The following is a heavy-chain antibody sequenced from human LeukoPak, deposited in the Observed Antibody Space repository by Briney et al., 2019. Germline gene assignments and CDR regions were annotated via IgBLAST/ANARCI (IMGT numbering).Heavy chain of an antibody. D-gene: IGHD3-3*01. J-gene: IGHJ4*02. CDR1: GGSFSGYY. Sequence: SETLSLTCAVYGGSFSGYYWSWIRQPPGKGLEWIGEINHSGSTNYNPSLKSRVTISVDTSKNQFSLKLSSVTAADTAVYYCARGRAYCDFWSGPYFDYWGQGTLVTVSS. V-gene: IGHV4-34*01. CDR2: INHSGST. CDR3: ARGRAYCDFWSGPYFDY.